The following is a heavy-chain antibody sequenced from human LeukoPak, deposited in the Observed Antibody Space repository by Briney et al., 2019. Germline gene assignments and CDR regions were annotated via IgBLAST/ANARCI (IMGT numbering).Heavy chain of an antibody. D-gene: IGHD2-15*01. J-gene: IGHJ4*02. CDR3: ARAAAYCSGGSCYFDY. V-gene: IGHV3-53*01. CDR2: IHSGGST. CDR1: GFTVSSNS. Sequence: GGSLRLSCAASGFTVSSNSMSWVRQAPGQGLEWVSVIHSGGSTYYADSVKGRFTISRDNSKNTLFLQMNSLRAEDTAVYYCARAAAYCSGGSCYFDYWGQGTLVTVSS.